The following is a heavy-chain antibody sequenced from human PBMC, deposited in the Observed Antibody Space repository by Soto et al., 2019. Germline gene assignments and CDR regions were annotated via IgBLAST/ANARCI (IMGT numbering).Heavy chain of an antibody. D-gene: IGHD2-2*01. V-gene: IGHV4-30-2*01. CDR1: GGSISSGGYS. Sequence: LSLTCAVSGGSISSGGYSWSWIRQPPGKGLEWIGYIYHSGSTYYNPSLKSRVTISVDRSKNQFSLKLSSVTAADTAVYYCARATPLGSTSKYYYYGMDVWGQGTTVTVSS. CDR2: IYHSGST. CDR3: ARATPLGSTSKYYYYGMDV. J-gene: IGHJ6*02.